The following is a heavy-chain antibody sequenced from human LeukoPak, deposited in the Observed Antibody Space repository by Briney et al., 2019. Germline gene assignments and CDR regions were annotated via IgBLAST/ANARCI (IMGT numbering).Heavy chain of an antibody. CDR3: ARLGNYYDTSYFDY. CDR2: IYYSGST. V-gene: IGHV4-59*11. Sequence: SETLSLTCTVPGGSISSHYWSWIRQPPGKGLEWIGYIYYSGSTNYNPSLKSRVTISVDTSKNQFSLKLSSVTAADTAVYYCARLGNYYDTSYFDYWGQGTLVTVSS. D-gene: IGHD3-22*01. J-gene: IGHJ4*02. CDR1: GGSISSHY.